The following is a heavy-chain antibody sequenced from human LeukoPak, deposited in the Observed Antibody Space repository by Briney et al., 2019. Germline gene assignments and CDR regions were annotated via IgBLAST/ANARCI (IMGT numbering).Heavy chain of an antibody. D-gene: IGHD2-8*01. CDR1: GFTFSSYG. CDR3: ANGYCTNGVCYPYYYYYMDV. CDR2: ISYDGSNK. V-gene: IGHV3-30*18. Sequence: PGGSLRLSCAASGFTFSSYGMHWVRQAPGKWLEWVAVISYDGSNKYYAGSVKGRFTISRDNSKNTLYLQMNSLRAEDTAVYYCANGYCTNGVCYPYYYYYMDVGGKGTTVTVSS. J-gene: IGHJ6*03.